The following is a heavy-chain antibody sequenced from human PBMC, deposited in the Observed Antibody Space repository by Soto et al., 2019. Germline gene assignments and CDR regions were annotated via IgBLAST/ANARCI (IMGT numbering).Heavy chain of an antibody. Sequence: VASVKVSCKASGGTFSSYTISWVRQAPGQGLEWMGRIIPILGIANYAQKFQGRVTITADKSTSTAYMELSSLRSEDTAVYYCAKEGYCSGGSCDSSTFDPWGQGTLVTVSS. CDR3: AKEGYCSGGSCDSSTFDP. CDR1: GGTFSSYT. J-gene: IGHJ5*02. CDR2: IIPILGIA. V-gene: IGHV1-69*04. D-gene: IGHD2-15*01.